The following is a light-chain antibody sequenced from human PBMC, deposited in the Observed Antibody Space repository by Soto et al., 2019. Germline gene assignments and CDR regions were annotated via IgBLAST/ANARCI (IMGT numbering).Light chain of an antibody. CDR3: QQYNRYWT. Sequence: DIQMTQSPSTLSASVGDRVTITCRASQSISDWLAWFQLKPGKAPKLLIYDASSLESGVPSRFSGSGSGTEFTLTISSLQPDDFATYYCQQYNRYWTFGQGTKVEIK. CDR2: DAS. V-gene: IGKV1-5*01. J-gene: IGKJ1*01. CDR1: QSISDW.